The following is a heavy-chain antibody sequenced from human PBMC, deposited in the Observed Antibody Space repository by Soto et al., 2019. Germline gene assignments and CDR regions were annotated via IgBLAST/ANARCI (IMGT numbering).Heavy chain of an antibody. Sequence: GGSLRLSCAASGFTFSSYSMNWVRQAPGKGLEWVSSMNSNGSYRYYADSVKGRFTISRDNAKNSLYLQMNSLRAEDTAVYYCARATGADKEDYWGQGTLVTVS. V-gene: IGHV3-21*01. CDR2: MNSNGSYR. CDR1: GFTFSSYS. J-gene: IGHJ4*02. D-gene: IGHD3-10*01. CDR3: ARATGADKEDY.